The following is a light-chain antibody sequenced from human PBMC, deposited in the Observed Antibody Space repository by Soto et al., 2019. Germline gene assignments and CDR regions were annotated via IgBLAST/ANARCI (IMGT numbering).Light chain of an antibody. CDR3: SSYPSDRASV. V-gene: IGLV2-14*01. CDR1: SSDVGGYNY. J-gene: IGLJ1*01. CDR2: DVS. Sequence: QSVLTQPASVSGSPGQSITISCTGASSDVGGYNYVSWYQQHPGKAPKLMIYDVSNRPSGVSNRFSGSKSGNTASLTISGLQAEDEAEYYCSSYPSDRASVFGNGSKVTVL.